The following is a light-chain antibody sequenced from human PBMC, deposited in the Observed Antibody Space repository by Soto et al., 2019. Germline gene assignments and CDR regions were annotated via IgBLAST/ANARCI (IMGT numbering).Light chain of an antibody. J-gene: IGKJ5*01. CDR3: QQYEILPT. CDR2: DAS. CDR1: QNINNY. V-gene: IGKV1-33*01. Sequence: DIQITQTPSSLSASVGDRVAITCQASQNINNYLNWYQQKPGRAPKLLIYDASNLEAGVPSRFRGSGSGTDFTFTISRLQPEDIATYYCQQYEILPTFGQGRRLEIK.